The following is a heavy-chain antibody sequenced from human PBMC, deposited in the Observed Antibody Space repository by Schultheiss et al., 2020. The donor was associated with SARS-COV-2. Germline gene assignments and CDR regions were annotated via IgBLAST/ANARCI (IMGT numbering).Heavy chain of an antibody. Sequence: SETLSLTCAVSGYSISSGYYWGWIRQPPGKGLEWIGEINHSGSTNYNPSLKSRVTISVDTSKNQFSLKLSSVTAADTAVYYCARPTTTSYGMDVWGQGTTVTVSS. CDR1: GYSISSGYY. CDR2: INHSGST. V-gene: IGHV4-38-2*01. D-gene: IGHD2/OR15-2a*01. CDR3: ARPTTTSYGMDV. J-gene: IGHJ6*02.